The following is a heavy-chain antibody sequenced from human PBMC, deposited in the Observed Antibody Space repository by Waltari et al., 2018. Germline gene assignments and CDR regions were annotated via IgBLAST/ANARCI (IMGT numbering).Heavy chain of an antibody. CDR3: ARDGGYCSGGSCLLYYFDY. CDR1: GYTFTSYA. CDR2: INAGNGNT. Sequence: QVQLVQSGAEVKKPGASVKVSCKASGYTFTSYAIHWVRQAPGQRLEWMGWINAGNGNTKYSQECQGRVTITRDTSASTAYMELSSLRSEDMAVYYCARDGGYCSGGSCLLYYFDYWGQGTLVTVSS. V-gene: IGHV1-3*03. D-gene: IGHD2-15*01. J-gene: IGHJ4*02.